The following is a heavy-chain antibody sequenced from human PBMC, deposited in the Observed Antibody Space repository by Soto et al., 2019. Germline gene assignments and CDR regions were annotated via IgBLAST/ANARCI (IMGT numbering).Heavy chain of an antibody. CDR3: AKSPSYPVPFDY. J-gene: IGHJ4*02. CDR2: ISYDGSNK. D-gene: IGHD1-26*01. V-gene: IGHV3-30*18. Sequence: QVQLVESGGGVVQPGRSLRLSCAASGFTFSSYGMHWVRQAPGKGLEWVAVISYDGSNKYYADSVKGRFTISRDNSKNTLYLPMNSLRAEDTAVYYCAKSPSYPVPFDYWGQGTLVTVSS. CDR1: GFTFSSYG.